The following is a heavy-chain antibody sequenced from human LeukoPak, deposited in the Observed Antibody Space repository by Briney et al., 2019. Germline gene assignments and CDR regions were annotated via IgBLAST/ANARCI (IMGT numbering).Heavy chain of an antibody. Sequence: PSETLSLTCTVSGGSISSYYWSWIRQPPGKGLEWIGYIYHSGSTYYNPSLKSRVTISVDRSKNQFSLKLSSVTAADTAVYYCARESSLRFLEWLPSTRDYYMDVWGKGTTVTVSS. CDR3: ARESSLRFLEWLPSTRDYYMDV. CDR1: GGSISSYY. V-gene: IGHV4-59*12. D-gene: IGHD3-3*01. CDR2: IYHSGST. J-gene: IGHJ6*03.